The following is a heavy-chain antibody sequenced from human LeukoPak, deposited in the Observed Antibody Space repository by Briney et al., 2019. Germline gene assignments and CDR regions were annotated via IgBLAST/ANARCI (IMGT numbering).Heavy chain of an antibody. CDR1: GFTVSSNY. Sequence: GGPLRLSCAASGFTVSSNYMSWVRQAPGKGLEWVSVIYSGGSTYYADSVKGRFTISRDNSKNTLNLQMNSLRAEDTAVYYCARARYNSGWYGVLDYWGQGTLVTVSS. J-gene: IGHJ4*02. CDR2: IYSGGST. CDR3: ARARYNSGWYGVLDY. V-gene: IGHV3-66*01. D-gene: IGHD6-19*01.